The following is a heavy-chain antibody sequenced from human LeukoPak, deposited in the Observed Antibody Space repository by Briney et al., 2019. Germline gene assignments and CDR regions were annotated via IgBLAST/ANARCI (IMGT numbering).Heavy chain of an antibody. CDR3: ARDLEDYDFWSGYYAYFDY. V-gene: IGHV1-46*01. J-gene: IGHJ4*02. Sequence: RASVKVSCKASGYTFTSYYMHWVRQAPGQGLEWMGIINPSGGSTSYAQKFQGRVTMTRDTSTSTVYMELSSLRSEDTAVYYCARDLEDYDFWSGYYAYFDYWGQGTLVTVSS. D-gene: IGHD3-3*01. CDR1: GYTFTSYY. CDR2: INPSGGST.